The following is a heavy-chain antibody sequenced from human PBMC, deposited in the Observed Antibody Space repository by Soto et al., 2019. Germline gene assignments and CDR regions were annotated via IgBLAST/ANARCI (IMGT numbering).Heavy chain of an antibody. V-gene: IGHV5-51*01. Sequence: GESLKISCKGSGYSFTSYWIGWVRQMPGKGLEWMGIIYPGDSDTRYSPSFQGQVTISVDKSTSTAYLQWSSLQASDTAMHYSARPSVTGYYHGMDVWGQGTTVTVSS. CDR3: ARPSVTGYYHGMDV. D-gene: IGHD4-4*01. J-gene: IGHJ6*02. CDR1: GYSFTSYW. CDR2: IYPGDSDT.